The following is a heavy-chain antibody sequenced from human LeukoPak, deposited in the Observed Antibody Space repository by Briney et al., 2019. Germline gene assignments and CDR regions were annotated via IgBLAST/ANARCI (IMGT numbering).Heavy chain of an antibody. CDR2: ISGSGGST. J-gene: IGHJ6*03. CDR1: GFIFSSYA. Sequence: GGSLRLSCAASGFIFSSYAMSWVRQAPGKGLEWVSAISGSGGSTYYADSVKGRFTISRDNSKNTLYLQMNSLRAEDTAVYYCAKGNLGYCSSTSCYGIGDYYYMDVWGKGTTVTVSS. CDR3: AKGNLGYCSSTSCYGIGDYYYMDV. D-gene: IGHD2-2*01. V-gene: IGHV3-23*01.